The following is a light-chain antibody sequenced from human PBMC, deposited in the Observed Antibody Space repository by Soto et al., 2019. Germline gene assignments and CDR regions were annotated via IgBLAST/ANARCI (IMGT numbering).Light chain of an antibody. V-gene: IGKV3-15*01. Sequence: EIVMTQSPATLSVSPGEGATLSCRASLTVSRNVAWYQQKPGQAPRLLIYGASTRPTGVPATFSGSGSGTEFTLTISSLQSDDFAVYFCQHHNGWPPVRPFGQRTKVEIQ. CDR3: QHHNGWPPVRP. CDR2: GAS. CDR1: LTVSRN. J-gene: IGKJ1*01.